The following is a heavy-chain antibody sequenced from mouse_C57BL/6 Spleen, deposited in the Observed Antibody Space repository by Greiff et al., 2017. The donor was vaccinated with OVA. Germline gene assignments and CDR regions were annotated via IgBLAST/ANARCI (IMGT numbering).Heavy chain of an antibody. CDR3: ARFDDYENYYCMDY. J-gene: IGHJ4*01. V-gene: IGHV1-42*01. CDR1: GYSFTGYY. D-gene: IGHD2-4*01. CDR2: INPSTGGT. Sequence: DVKLVESGPELVKPGASVKISCKASGYSFTGYYMNWVKQSPEKSLEWIGEINPSTGGTTYNQKFKAKATLTVDKSSSTAYMQLKSLTSEDYAIYYCARFDDYENYYCMDYWGQGTTVTVSS.